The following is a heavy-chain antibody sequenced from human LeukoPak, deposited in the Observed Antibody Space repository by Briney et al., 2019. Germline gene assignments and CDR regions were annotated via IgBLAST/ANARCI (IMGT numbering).Heavy chain of an antibody. CDR3: ARHTGRVGGSTGAFDF. D-gene: IGHD1-14*01. J-gene: IGHJ2*01. CDR2: VYNAGST. Sequence: PSETLSLTCSVSGDSITRTYWSWIRQPAGKGLEGIGRVYNAGSTDYNPSLGSGGTMSVDTSKNQFSRRLTSVTAADTAVYYCARHTGRVGGSTGAFDFWGRGALVTVSS. CDR1: GDSITRTY. V-gene: IGHV4-4*07.